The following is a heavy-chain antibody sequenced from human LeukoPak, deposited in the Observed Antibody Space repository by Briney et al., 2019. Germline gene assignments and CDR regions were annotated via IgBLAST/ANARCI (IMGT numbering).Heavy chain of an antibody. CDR2: IYHSGST. V-gene: IGHV4-30-2*01. D-gene: IGHD6-13*01. CDR1: GGSISSGGYS. J-gene: IGHJ6*02. CDR3: AGGSSGDYYYYGMDV. Sequence: PSETLSLTCAVSGGSISSGGYSWSWIRQPPGKGLEWIGYIYHSGSTYYNPSLKSRVTISVDRSKNQFSLKLSSVTAADTAVYYCAGGSSGDYYYYGMDVWGQGTTVTVSS.